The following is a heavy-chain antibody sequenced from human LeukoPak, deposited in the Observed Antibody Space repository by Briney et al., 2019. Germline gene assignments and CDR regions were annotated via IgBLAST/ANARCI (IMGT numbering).Heavy chain of an antibody. V-gene: IGHV1-2*02. J-gene: IGHJ4*02. CDR2: INSNSGDT. CDR1: GYTFTAYF. Sequence: ASVRVSCKASGYTFTAYFIHWVRQAPGQGLVWMGWINSNSGDTGQAQQFQGRVTMTRDTSSTTVYMELSRLTSDDTAVYYCARLGPNYTGSGSYFDYWGQGTLLTVSS. CDR3: ARLGPNYTGSGSYFDY. D-gene: IGHD3-10*01.